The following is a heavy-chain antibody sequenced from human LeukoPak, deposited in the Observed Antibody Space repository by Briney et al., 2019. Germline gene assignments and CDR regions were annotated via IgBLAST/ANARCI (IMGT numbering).Heavy chain of an antibody. J-gene: IGHJ2*01. CDR3: ASLYYYDSSTSNWGYFDL. CDR1: GGSISSSSYY. CDR2: IYYSGST. Sequence: TASETLSLTCTVSGGSISSSSYYWGWIRQPPGKGLEWIGSIYYSGSTYYNPSLKSRVTISVDTSKNQFSLKLSSVTAADTAVYYCASLYYYDSSTSNWGYFDLWGRGTLVTVSS. V-gene: IGHV4-39*07. D-gene: IGHD3-22*01.